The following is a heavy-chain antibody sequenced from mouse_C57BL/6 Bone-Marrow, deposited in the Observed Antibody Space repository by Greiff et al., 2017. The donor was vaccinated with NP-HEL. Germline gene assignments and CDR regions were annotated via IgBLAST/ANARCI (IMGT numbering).Heavy chain of an antibody. CDR1: GFTFSSYA. Sequence: EVQVVESGGGLVKPGGSLKLSCAASGFTFSSYAMSWVRQTPEKRLEWVATISDGGSYTYYPDNVKGRFTISRDNAKNNLYLQMSQLKSEDTAMYYCARGGDYGDGYAMDYWGQGTSVTVSS. J-gene: IGHJ4*01. CDR2: ISDGGSYT. V-gene: IGHV5-4*01. D-gene: IGHD1-1*02. CDR3: ARGGDYGDGYAMDY.